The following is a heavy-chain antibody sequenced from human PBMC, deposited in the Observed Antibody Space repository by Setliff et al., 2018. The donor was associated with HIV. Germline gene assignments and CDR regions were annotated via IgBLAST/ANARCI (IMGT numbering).Heavy chain of an antibody. CDR1: GYKFTGYW. CDR3: ARHKNGAYSLDS. CDR2: IDPSDSYV. J-gene: IGHJ4*02. D-gene: IGHD4-17*01. Sequence: HGESLKISCKASGYKFTGYWINWVRQMPGKGLEWMGRIDPSDSYVDYSPSFQGHVTISIDKSVSSAHLQWSSLKASDTAMYYCARHKNGAYSLDSWGQGTLVTVSS. V-gene: IGHV5-10-1*01.